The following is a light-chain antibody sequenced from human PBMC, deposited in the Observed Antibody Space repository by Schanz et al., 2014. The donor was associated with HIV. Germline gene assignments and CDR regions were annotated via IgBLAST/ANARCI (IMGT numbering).Light chain of an antibody. V-gene: IGLV2-8*01. CDR2: DVS. CDR3: SSYTGSSSVI. CDR1: SSDVGGYNY. J-gene: IGLJ2*01. Sequence: QSALTQPPSASGSPGQSITISCTGTSSDVGGYNYVSWYQRHPGKAPKLMIYDVSKRPSGVPDRFSGSKSGNTASLTISGLQAEDEADYYCSSYTGSSSVIFGGGTKLTVL.